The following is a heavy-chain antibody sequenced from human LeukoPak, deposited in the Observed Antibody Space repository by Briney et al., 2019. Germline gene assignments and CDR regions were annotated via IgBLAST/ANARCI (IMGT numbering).Heavy chain of an antibody. V-gene: IGHV1-24*01. Sequence: ASVKVSCKVSGYTLTELSMHWVRQAPGKGLEWMGGFDPEDGETIYAQKLQGRVTMTTDTSTSTAYMELRSLRSDDTAVYYCARAVSGSYCFDYWGQGTLVTVSS. CDR2: FDPEDGET. CDR1: GYTLTELS. CDR3: ARAVSGSYCFDY. D-gene: IGHD1-26*01. J-gene: IGHJ4*02.